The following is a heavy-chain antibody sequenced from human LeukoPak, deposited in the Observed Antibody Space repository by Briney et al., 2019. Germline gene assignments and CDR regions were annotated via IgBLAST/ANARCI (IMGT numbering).Heavy chain of an antibody. CDR3: ARVFSAMAYFDY. D-gene: IGHD5-18*01. V-gene: IGHV1-69*06. J-gene: IGHJ4*02. Sequence: ASVKVSCKASGGTFSSYAISWVRQAPGQGLEYMGGIIPILGTANYAQKFQGRVTITADKSTSTAYMELSSLRSEDTAVYYCARVFSAMAYFDYWGQGTLVTVSS. CDR1: GGTFSSYA. CDR2: IIPILGTA.